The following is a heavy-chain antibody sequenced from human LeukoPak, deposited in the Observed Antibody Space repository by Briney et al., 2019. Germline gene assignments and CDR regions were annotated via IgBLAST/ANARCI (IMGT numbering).Heavy chain of an antibody. CDR3: ARESPRRAVTGMDY. D-gene: IGHD6-19*01. CDR2: ISAYNGYT. J-gene: IGHJ4*02. CDR1: GYSFLNYG. Sequence: ALVKVSCKTSGYSFLNYGISWVRQVPGQGLEWMGWISAYNGYTDLAERLQGRATLATDTSTSTAYMELRNLRSDDTAVYCCARESPRRAVTGMDYWGQGTLVTVSS. V-gene: IGHV1-18*01.